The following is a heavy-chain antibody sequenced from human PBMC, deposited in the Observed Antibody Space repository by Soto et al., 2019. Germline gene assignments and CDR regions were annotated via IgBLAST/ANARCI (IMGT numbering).Heavy chain of an antibody. Sequence: GASVKVSCKASGYTFTNYYMHWVRQAPGQGLEWMGVIHYSGATPTYAQKFQGRVTMARDTSTSTVYVELNSLRAEDTAVYYCAKGYRFGYDFLFPDYWGQGTLVTVSS. CDR2: IHYSGATP. CDR3: AKGYRFGYDFLFPDY. J-gene: IGHJ4*02. D-gene: IGHD3-3*01. V-gene: IGHV1-46*01. CDR1: GYTFTNYY.